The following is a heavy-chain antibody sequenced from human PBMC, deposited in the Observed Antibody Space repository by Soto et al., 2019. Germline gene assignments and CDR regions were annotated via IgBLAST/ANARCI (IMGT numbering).Heavy chain of an antibody. D-gene: IGHD1-1*01. Sequence: EVQLVESGGGLVKPGGSLRLSCAASGFTFTRYSMNWVRQAPGKGLEWVSAISSTTNYIYYGGSMKGRFTISSDNAKNSLYLDMNSLRAEDTAVYDCARESEDLTTTCDYWGQGTLGTFSS. V-gene: IGHV3-21*06. J-gene: IGHJ4*02. CDR3: ARESEDLTTTCDY. CDR1: GFTFTRYS. CDR2: ISSTTNYI.